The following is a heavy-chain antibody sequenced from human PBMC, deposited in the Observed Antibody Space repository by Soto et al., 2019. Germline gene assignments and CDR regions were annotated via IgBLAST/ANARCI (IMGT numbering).Heavy chain of an antibody. V-gene: IGHV4-30-4*01. Sequence: SETLSLTCTVSGDSISSADYYRSWIRQTPGKGLEWIGHIFYSGTTYYNPSLKSRLTISVDTSKNHFSLRLTSVTAADTAVYYCARDLWVEPELYYYGMDVWGQGATVTVSS. CDR2: IFYSGTT. D-gene: IGHD1-1*01. CDR1: GDSISSADYY. J-gene: IGHJ6*02. CDR3: ARDLWVEPELYYYGMDV.